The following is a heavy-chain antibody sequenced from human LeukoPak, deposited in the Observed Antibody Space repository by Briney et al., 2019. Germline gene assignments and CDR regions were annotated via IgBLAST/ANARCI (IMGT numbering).Heavy chain of an antibody. V-gene: IGHV1-18*04. CDR1: GYTFIHSG. Sequence: ASVKASCKASGYTFIHSGISWVRQAPGQGLEWMGWMNPYNGDTNFAQNLQGRVTMTRDKSTSTAYMELRNLRSDDTAVYYCARPTETTAGYFFDYWGQGTLVTVSS. J-gene: IGHJ4*02. CDR3: ARPTETTAGYFFDY. D-gene: IGHD1/OR15-1a*01. CDR2: MNPYNGDT.